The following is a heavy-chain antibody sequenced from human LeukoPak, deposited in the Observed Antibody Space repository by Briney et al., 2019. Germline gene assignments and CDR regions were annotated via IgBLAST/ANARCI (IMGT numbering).Heavy chain of an antibody. J-gene: IGHJ4*02. V-gene: IGHV4-39*07. CDR3: ARDQQMATINAGGY. Sequence: ASETLSLTCTVSGGSISSSSYFWGWIRQPPGKGLEWIGSIYYSGITYYNPSLKSRVTISVDTSKNQFSLKLSSVTAADTAVYYCARDQQMATINAGGYWGQGALVTVSS. CDR1: GGSISSSSYF. CDR2: IYYSGIT. D-gene: IGHD5-24*01.